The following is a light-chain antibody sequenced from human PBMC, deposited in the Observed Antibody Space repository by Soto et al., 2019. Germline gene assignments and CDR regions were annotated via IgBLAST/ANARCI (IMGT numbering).Light chain of an antibody. V-gene: IGLV2-14*02. Sequence: QSALTQPASVSGSPGQSITISCTGTNNLVSWYQQHPGKAPKVVVYEGTKRPSGVSNRFSGSKSGTSASLAISGLQSDDESDYYCAAWDDSLGAVVFGGGTKLTVL. J-gene: IGLJ2*01. CDR2: EGT. CDR3: AAWDDSLGAVV. CDR1: NNL.